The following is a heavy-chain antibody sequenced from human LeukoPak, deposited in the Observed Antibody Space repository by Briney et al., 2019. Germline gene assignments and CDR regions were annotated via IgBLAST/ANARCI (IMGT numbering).Heavy chain of an antibody. J-gene: IGHJ6*03. D-gene: IGHD6-19*01. CDR2: IKQDGSEK. V-gene: IGHV3-7*01. Sequence: GGSLRLSCAASGFTFSSYWMSWVRQAPGKGLEWVANIKQDGSEKYYVDSVKGRFTISRDNAKNSLYLQMNSLRAEDTAVYYCASGRPDSSGWYDYYYYMDVWGKGTTVTVSS. CDR1: GFTFSSYW. CDR3: ASGRPDSSGWYDYYYYMDV.